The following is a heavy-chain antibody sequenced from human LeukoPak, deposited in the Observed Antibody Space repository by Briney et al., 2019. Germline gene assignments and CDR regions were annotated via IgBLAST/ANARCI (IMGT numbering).Heavy chain of an antibody. V-gene: IGHV4-39*01. Sequence: PSETLSLTCTVSGGSISSSSYYWGWIRQPPGKGLEWIGSIYYSGSTYYNPSLKSRVTISVDTSKNQFSLKLSSVTAADTAVYYCARARIVVVRYYYYMDVWGKGTTVTVPS. D-gene: IGHD3-22*01. CDR3: ARARIVVVRYYYYMDV. J-gene: IGHJ6*03. CDR1: GGSISSSSYY. CDR2: IYYSGST.